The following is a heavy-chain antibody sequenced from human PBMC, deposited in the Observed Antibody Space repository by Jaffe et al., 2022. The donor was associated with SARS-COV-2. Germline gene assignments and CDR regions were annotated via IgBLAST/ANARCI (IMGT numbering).Heavy chain of an antibody. J-gene: IGHJ5*02. Sequence: EVQLLESGGGLVQPGGSLRLSCAASGFTFSSYAMSWVRQAPGKGLEWVSAISGSGGSTYYADSVKGRFTISRDNSKNTLYLQMNSLRAEDTAVYYCVGYQLLLFWFDPWGQGTLVTVSS. CDR2: ISGSGGST. D-gene: IGHD2-2*01. CDR3: VGYQLLLFWFDP. CDR1: GFTFSSYA. V-gene: IGHV3-23*01.